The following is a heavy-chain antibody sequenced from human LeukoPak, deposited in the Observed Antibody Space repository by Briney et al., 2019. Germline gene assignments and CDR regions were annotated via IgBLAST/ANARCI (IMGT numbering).Heavy chain of an antibody. J-gene: IGHJ6*02. CDR2: ISSSSSYT. CDR1: GFTFSDYY. D-gene: IGHD3-10*01. V-gene: IGHV3-11*06. CDR3: ARAIQGVASPYYGSGSAYYYYYGMDV. Sequence: PGGSLRLSCAASGFTFSDYYMSWIRQALGKGLEWVSYISSSSSYTNYADSVKGRFTISRDNAKNSLYLQMNSLRAEDTAVYYCARAIQGVASPYYGSGSAYYYYYGMDVWGQGTTVTVSS.